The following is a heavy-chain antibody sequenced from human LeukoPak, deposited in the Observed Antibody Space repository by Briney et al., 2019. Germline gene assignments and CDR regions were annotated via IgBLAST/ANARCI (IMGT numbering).Heavy chain of an antibody. Sequence: GGSLRLSCAASGFTFSSSAMNWVRQAPGKGLEWVSSINNVASHIYYAHSVKGRFTISRDNAKNSLYLQMNSLSDEDTAVYYCARDPTQYLRYGHFDYWGQGTLVTVSS. J-gene: IGHJ4*02. CDR1: GFTFSSSA. CDR2: INNVASHI. V-gene: IGHV3-21*01. D-gene: IGHD5/OR15-5a*01. CDR3: ARDPTQYLRYGHFDY.